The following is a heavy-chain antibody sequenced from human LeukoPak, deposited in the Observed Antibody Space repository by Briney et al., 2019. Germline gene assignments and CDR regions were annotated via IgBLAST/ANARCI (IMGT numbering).Heavy chain of an antibody. CDR1: GFTFSSYS. D-gene: IGHD2-2*02. CDR2: ISSSSSYI. CDR3: ARDITSGVPAAITDY. V-gene: IGHV3-21*01. Sequence: GGSLRLSCAASGFTFSSYSMNWVRQAPGKGLEWVSSISSSSSYIYYADSVKGRFTISRDNAKNSLYLQMNSLRAEDTAVYYCARDITSGVPAAITDYWGQGTLVTVSS. J-gene: IGHJ4*02.